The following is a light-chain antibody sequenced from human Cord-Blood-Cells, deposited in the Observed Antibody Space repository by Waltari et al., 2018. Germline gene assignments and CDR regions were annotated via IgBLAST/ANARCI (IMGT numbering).Light chain of an antibody. CDR2: EVS. V-gene: IGLV2-23*02. CDR1: SSDVGCYNL. J-gene: IGLJ3*02. CDR3: CSYAGSSTWV. Sequence: QSALTQPASVSGSPGQSITIPCTGTSSDVGCYNLVSWYQQHPGKAPKLMIYEVSKRPSGVSSRISGSKSGNTASLTISGLHAEDEADYYCCSYAGSSTWVFGGGTKLTVL.